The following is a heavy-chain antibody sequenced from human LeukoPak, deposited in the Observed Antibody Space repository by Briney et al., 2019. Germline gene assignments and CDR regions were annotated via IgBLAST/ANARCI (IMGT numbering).Heavy chain of an antibody. J-gene: IGHJ4*02. CDR3: ARGLGGLGIFDY. D-gene: IGHD7-27*01. Sequence: ASVKVSCKASGYTFTGYYMHWVRQAPGQGLEWMGRINPNSGGTNYAQKFRGRVTMTRDTSISTAYMELSRLRSDDTAVYYCARGLGGLGIFDYWGQGTLVTVSS. V-gene: IGHV1-2*06. CDR2: INPNSGGT. CDR1: GYTFTGYY.